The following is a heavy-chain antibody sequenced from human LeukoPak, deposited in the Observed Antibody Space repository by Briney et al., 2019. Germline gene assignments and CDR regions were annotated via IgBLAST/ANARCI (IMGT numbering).Heavy chain of an antibody. CDR3: ARSRAFDY. CDR1: GFTFSSYG. Sequence: PGGSLRFSCAASGFTFSSYGMHWVRQAPGKGLEWVALIKPDGSNKYYADSVKGRFTIPRDNSKNTLHLQMNSLRAEDTAVYYCARSRAFDYWGQGTLVTVSS. D-gene: IGHD2/OR15-2a*01. J-gene: IGHJ4*02. CDR2: IKPDGSNK. V-gene: IGHV3-30*02.